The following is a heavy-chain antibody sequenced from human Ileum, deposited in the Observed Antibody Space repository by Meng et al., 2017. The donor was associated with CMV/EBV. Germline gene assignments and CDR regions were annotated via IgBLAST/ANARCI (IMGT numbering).Heavy chain of an antibody. CDR3: AAEYQLLNAPYYEY. CDR1: GRNFNRYG. D-gene: IGHD2-2*01. Sequence: GGSLRLSCAASGRNFNRYGMHWVRQAPGKGLEWVATISYDGSKTYYRESVRGRFAILRDNSKNTLVLQLNSLRTDDTAVYYCAAEYQLLNAPYYEYWGQGTRVTVSS. J-gene: IGHJ4*02. V-gene: IGHV3-30*10. CDR2: ISYDGSKT.